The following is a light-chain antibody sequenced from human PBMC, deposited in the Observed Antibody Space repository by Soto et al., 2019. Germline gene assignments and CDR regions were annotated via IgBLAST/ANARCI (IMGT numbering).Light chain of an antibody. Sequence: EIVMTQSPDTLSVSPGERATLSCRASRRVDISLAWYQHKPGQAPRLLIYDASTRATGIPARFSGSGSGTEFTLTISSLESEDFAVYYCQQYHTWPPKTFGQGTKVDIK. CDR3: QQYHTWPPKT. J-gene: IGKJ1*01. CDR2: DAS. V-gene: IGKV3-15*01. CDR1: RRVDIS.